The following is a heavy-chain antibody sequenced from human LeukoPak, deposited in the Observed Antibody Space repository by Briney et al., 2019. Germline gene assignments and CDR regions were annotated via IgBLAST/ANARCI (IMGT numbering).Heavy chain of an antibody. Sequence: PSETLSLTCAVYGGSFSGYYWSWIRQPPGKGLEWIGEINHSGSTNYNPSLKSRVTISVDTYKNQFSLKLSSVTAADTAVCYCARLDYGDYQDYWGQGTLVTVSS. D-gene: IGHD4-17*01. J-gene: IGHJ4*02. CDR1: GGSFSGYY. V-gene: IGHV4-34*01. CDR3: ARLDYGDYQDY. CDR2: INHSGST.